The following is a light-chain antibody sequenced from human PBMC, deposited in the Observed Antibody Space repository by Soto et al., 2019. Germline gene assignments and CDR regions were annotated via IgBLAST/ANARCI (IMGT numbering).Light chain of an antibody. CDR2: DAY. CDR3: QQRHMWPIT. J-gene: IGKJ5*01. CDR1: QSFRGL. Sequence: EVVLTQSPVTLSLSPGERATLSCRASQSFRGLLAWYQQKPGQAPRLLIYDAYNRATGIPPRFSGSGSGTDFTLTINRLEPEDSAVYYCQQRHMWPITFGQGTRLEIK. V-gene: IGKV3-11*01.